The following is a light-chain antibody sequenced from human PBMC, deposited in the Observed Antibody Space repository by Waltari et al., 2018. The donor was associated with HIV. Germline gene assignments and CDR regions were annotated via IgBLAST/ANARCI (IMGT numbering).Light chain of an antibody. Sequence: QSALTQPPSVSGSLGQSVTISCTGTSSDIGAYNRVSWYQQSPGTAPKLRIYEVTHRPSGFPFRFAGSKSGTTASLTISGLQADDEADYYCSSYTTSSTWVFGGGTKLTVL. CDR3: SSYTTSSTWV. V-gene: IGLV2-18*02. CDR1: SSDIGAYNR. CDR2: EVT. J-gene: IGLJ3*02.